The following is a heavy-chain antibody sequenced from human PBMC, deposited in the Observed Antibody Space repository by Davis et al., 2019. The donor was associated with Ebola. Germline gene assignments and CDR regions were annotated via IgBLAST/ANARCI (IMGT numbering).Heavy chain of an antibody. CDR1: GFTFSSYA. CDR3: ARGWGEYYYYGMDV. D-gene: IGHD3-16*01. CDR2: ISGSGGST. V-gene: IGHV3-23*01. Sequence: AGSLTLSCAASGFTFSSYAMSWVRHAPGKGLEWVSAISGSGGSTFYADSVKGRFTISRDNSKNTLYLQMNSLRAENTAVYYCARGWGEYYYYGMDVWGQGTTVTVSS. J-gene: IGHJ6*02.